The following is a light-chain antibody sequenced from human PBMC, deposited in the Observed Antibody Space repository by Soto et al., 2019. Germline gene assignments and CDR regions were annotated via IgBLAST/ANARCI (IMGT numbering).Light chain of an antibody. J-gene: IGKJ3*01. V-gene: IGKV1-5*03. Sequence: DIPMTQSPSTLSASVGDRVTITCWASQSISSWLAWYQQKPGKAPKLLIYKASSLESGVPSRFSGSGSGTEFTLTISSLQPDDFATYYCQQYNSYPFTFGPGTKVDIK. CDR2: KAS. CDR3: QQYNSYPFT. CDR1: QSISSW.